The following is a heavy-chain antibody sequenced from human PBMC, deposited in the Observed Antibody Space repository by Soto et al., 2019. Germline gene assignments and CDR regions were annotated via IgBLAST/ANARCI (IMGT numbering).Heavy chain of an antibody. D-gene: IGHD3-10*01. V-gene: IGHV3-23*01. J-gene: IGHJ4*02. CDR3: ARGSTDSYPGSRIFDL. Sequence: PGGSLRLSCVASGLTFGSRAMSWVRQAPGEGLQWVSTITDTGVDAKYADSVRGRFVISRDNSKKTLYLQMTSLTAEDSAMYFCARGSTDSYPGSRIFDLWGRGTMVTV. CDR1: GLTFGSRA. CDR2: ITDTGVDA.